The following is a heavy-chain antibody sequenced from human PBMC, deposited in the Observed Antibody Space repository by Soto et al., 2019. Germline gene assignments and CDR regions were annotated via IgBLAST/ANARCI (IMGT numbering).Heavy chain of an antibody. CDR2: VSTNDDRT. J-gene: IGHJ4*02. CDR3: ARELNTESSAYYSFAF. Sequence: QVQLVQSGPEVRMPGASVKVSCKTSGYTFTAYGLAWLRQAPGQRPEWMGWVSTNDDRTNYAQKFQGRVTMTTDRSTTTTSMELMSLRADDTAVFYCARELNTESSAYYSFAFWGQGTLVTVSS. CDR1: GYTFTAYG. V-gene: IGHV1-18*01. D-gene: IGHD3-22*01.